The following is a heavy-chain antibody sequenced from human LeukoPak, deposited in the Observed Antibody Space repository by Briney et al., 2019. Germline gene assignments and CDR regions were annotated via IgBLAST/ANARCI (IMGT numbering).Heavy chain of an antibody. D-gene: IGHD6-13*01. CDR3: AAPKPAAGTDHYYYGMDV. V-gene: IGHV1-3*01. J-gene: IGHJ6*02. Sequence: ASVKVSCKASGYTFTSYAMHWVRQAPGQRLEWMGWINAGNGNTKYSQKFQGRVTITRDTSASTAYMELSSLRSEDTAVYYCAAPKPAAGTDHYYYGMDVWGQGTTVTVSS. CDR2: INAGNGNT. CDR1: GYTFTSYA.